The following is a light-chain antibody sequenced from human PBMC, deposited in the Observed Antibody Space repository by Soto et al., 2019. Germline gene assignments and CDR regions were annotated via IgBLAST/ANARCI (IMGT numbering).Light chain of an antibody. J-gene: IGLJ2*01. CDR3: KLFVISQCGYVV. CDR1: SSNIGAGYD. V-gene: IGLV1-40*01. CDR2: GNN. Sequence: QSVLTQPPSVSGAPGQRVTISCTGSSSNIGAGYDVHWYQQLPGTAPKLLIYGNNNRPSGVPDRFSGSKSGTSASLAITGHQFEDEVDYYCKLFVISQCGYVVFGGGTKFTVL.